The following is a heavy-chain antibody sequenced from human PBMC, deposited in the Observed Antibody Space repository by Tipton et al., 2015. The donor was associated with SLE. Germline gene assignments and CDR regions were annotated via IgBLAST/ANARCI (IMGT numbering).Heavy chain of an antibody. CDR2: IYTSGST. V-gene: IGHV4-61*02. CDR3: ARRRGSSWYEDYFDY. Sequence: TLSLTCTVSGASISSGSYYWSWIRQPAGKGLEWIGRIYTSGSTNYHPSLRSRVTIPLDTSKNQFSLKLTSVTATDTAVYYCARRRGSSWYEDYFDYWGQGTLVTVSS. CDR1: GASISSGSYY. D-gene: IGHD6-13*01. J-gene: IGHJ4*02.